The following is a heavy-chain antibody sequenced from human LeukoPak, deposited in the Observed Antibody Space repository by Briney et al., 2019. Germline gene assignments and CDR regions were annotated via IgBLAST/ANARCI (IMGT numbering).Heavy chain of an antibody. CDR1: GFTFSSYW. J-gene: IGHJ5*02. Sequence: GGSLRLSCAASGFTFSSYWMHWVRHAPGKGLVWVSRINSDGSSTSYADSVKGRFTISRDNAKNTLYLQMNSLRAEDTAVYYCAREDYDILTGYYDAGDNWFDPWGQGTLVTVSS. CDR3: AREDYDILTGYYDAGDNWFDP. CDR2: INSDGSST. D-gene: IGHD3-9*01. V-gene: IGHV3-74*01.